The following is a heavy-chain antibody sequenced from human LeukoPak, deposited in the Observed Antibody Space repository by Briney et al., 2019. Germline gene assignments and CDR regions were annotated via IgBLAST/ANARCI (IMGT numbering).Heavy chain of an antibody. CDR3: ARAYYDFWSGYPIEYYYYYMDV. V-gene: IGHV4-59*01. D-gene: IGHD3-3*01. CDR2: IFYSGST. Sequence: PSETLSLTCTVSGGSISSYSWSWIRQPPGKGLEWIAYIFYSGSTNYNPSLKSRVTISVDTSKNQFSLKLSSVTAADTAVYYCARAYYDFWSGYPIEYYYYYMDVWGKGTTVTVSS. CDR1: GGSISSYS. J-gene: IGHJ6*03.